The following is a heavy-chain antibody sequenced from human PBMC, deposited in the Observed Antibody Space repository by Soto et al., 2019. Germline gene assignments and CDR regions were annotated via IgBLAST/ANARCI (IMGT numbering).Heavy chain of an antibody. CDR1: GFTFDNYA. D-gene: IGHD3-16*01. V-gene: IGHV3-9*01. CDR2: IGWNSYTI. CDR3: ARGYSGFGASTYFDH. J-gene: IGHJ4*02. Sequence: EVQLVESGGDLVQPGRSLRLSCAASGFTFDNYAMYWVRQAPGKGLEWVSGIGWNSYTINYADSVKGRLTISRVNAKNTLYLPMNGLRAEDTALYYSARGYSGFGASTYFDHWCKGNEVTVSS.